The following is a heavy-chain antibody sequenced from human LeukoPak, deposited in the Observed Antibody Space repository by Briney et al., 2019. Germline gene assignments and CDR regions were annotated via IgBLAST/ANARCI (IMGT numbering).Heavy chain of an antibody. CDR1: GFTFSSYA. J-gene: IGHJ1*01. V-gene: IGHV3-23*01. CDR3: AKDLELGPLVVPGAGYFHH. Sequence: HPGGSLRLSCAASGFTFSSYAMSWVRQAPGKGLEWVSAISGSGDNTHYTDSVKGRFTISRDNSRNTLYLQMNSLRADDTAVYYCAKDLELGPLVVPGAGYFHHWGQGTLATVSS. D-gene: IGHD2-2*01. CDR2: ISGSGDNT.